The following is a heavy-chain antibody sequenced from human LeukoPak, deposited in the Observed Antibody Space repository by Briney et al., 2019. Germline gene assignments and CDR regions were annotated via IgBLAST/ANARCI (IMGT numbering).Heavy chain of an antibody. Sequence: PGGSLRLSGAASGFTFSSYATSWVRQAPGKGLEWVSAISGSGGSTYYADSVKGRFTISRDNPKTTLYLQMNSLRAEDTAVYYCATLAVAGIAYYYGMGVWGQGTTVTVSS. D-gene: IGHD6-19*01. CDR1: GFTFSSYA. J-gene: IGHJ6*02. CDR2: ISGSGGST. CDR3: ATLAVAGIAYYYGMGV. V-gene: IGHV3-23*01.